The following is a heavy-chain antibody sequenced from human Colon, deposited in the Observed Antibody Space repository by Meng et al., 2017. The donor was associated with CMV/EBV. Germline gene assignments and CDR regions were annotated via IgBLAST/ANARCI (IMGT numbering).Heavy chain of an antibody. V-gene: IGHV3-30*02. CDR3: AKVDQLLYKEPHYYGMDV. CDR1: GFSVSSNY. CDR2: IRYDGSNK. Sequence: GESLKISCAASGFSVSSNYMSWVRQAPGKGLEWVAFIRYDGSNKYYADSVKGRFTISRDNSKNTLYLQMNSLRAEDTAVYYCAKVDQLLYKEPHYYGMDVWGQGTTVTVSS. J-gene: IGHJ6*02. D-gene: IGHD2-2*02.